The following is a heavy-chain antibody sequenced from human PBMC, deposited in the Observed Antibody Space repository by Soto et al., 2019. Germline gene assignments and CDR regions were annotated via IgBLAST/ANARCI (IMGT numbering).Heavy chain of an antibody. CDR2: ISYDGSNK. D-gene: IGHD3-22*01. Sequence: QVQLVESGGGVVQPGRSLRLSCAASGFTFSSYGMHWVRQAPGKGLEWVAVISYDGSNKYYADSVKGRFTISGDNSKNTLYLQMNSLRAEDTAVYYCAKDFEFYYYDSSGFDYWGQGTLVTVSS. CDR1: GFTFSSYG. V-gene: IGHV3-30*18. J-gene: IGHJ4*02. CDR3: AKDFEFYYYDSSGFDY.